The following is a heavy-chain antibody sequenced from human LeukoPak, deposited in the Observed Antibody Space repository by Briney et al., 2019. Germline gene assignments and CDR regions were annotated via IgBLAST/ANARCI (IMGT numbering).Heavy chain of an antibody. CDR2: ISSSSSYI. J-gene: IGHJ4*02. CDR1: GFTFSSYS. Sequence: GGSLRLSCAASGFTFSSYSMNWVRQAPGKGLEWVSSISSSSSYIYYADSVRGRFTISRDNAKNSLYLQMNSLRAEDTAVYYCARDLLPYSSSSFDYWGQGTLVTVSS. D-gene: IGHD6-6*01. CDR3: ARDLLPYSSSSFDY. V-gene: IGHV3-21*01.